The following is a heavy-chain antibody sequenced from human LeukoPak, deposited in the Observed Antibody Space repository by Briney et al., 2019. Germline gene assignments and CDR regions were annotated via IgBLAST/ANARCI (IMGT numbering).Heavy chain of an antibody. CDR3: AKDVSRILTGARNYFDS. D-gene: IGHD3-9*01. CDR2: IYSGGST. V-gene: IGHV3-66*01. J-gene: IGHJ4*02. Sequence: GGSMRLSCAASGLTVSSNYMSWVRQAPGKGLEWVSVIYSGGSTYYADSVKGRFTISRDNSKNTLYLQMNSLRAEDTAVYYCAKDVSRILTGARNYFDSWGQGTLVTVSS. CDR1: GLTVSSNY.